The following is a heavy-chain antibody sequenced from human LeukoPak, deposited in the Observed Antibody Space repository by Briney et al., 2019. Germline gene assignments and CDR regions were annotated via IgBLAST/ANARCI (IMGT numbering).Heavy chain of an antibody. CDR1: GYTFTSYG. CDR2: ISAYNGNT. J-gene: IGHJ4*02. V-gene: IGHV1-18*01. D-gene: IGHD3-9*01. Sequence: ASAKVSCKASGYTFTSYGISWVRQAPGQGLEWMGWISAYNGNTNYAQKLQGRVTMTTDTSTSTAYMELRSLRSDDTAVYYCARGYDILTGYPYYFDYWGQGTLVTVSS. CDR3: ARGYDILTGYPYYFDY.